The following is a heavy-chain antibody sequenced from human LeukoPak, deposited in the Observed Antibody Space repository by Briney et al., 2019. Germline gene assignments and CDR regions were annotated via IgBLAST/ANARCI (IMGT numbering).Heavy chain of an antibody. CDR3: AKDMVRGVLGDFDY. CDR2: ISGSGGST. V-gene: IGHV3-23*01. D-gene: IGHD3-10*01. J-gene: IGHJ4*02. Sequence: GGSLRLSCAASGFTFSSYAMSWVRQAPGKGLEWVSAISGSGGSTYYADSVKGRFIISRDNSKNTLYLQMNSLRAEDTAVYYCAKDMVRGVLGDFDYWGQGTLVTVSS. CDR1: GFTFSSYA.